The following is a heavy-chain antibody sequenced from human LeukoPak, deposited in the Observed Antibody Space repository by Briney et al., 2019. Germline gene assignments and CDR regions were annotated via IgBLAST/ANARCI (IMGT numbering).Heavy chain of an antibody. D-gene: IGHD6-13*01. Sequence: PGGSLRLSCAASGSIFSNYEMNWVRQTPGKGLEWVSYISDHGKSRNYVDSVKGRFAISRDNAKNSLYPQMNSLRVEDTAVYFCARARIAAPLLDYWGQGSLVTVSS. J-gene: IGHJ4*02. CDR1: GSIFSNYE. CDR3: ARARIAAPLLDY. CDR2: ISDHGKSR. V-gene: IGHV3-48*03.